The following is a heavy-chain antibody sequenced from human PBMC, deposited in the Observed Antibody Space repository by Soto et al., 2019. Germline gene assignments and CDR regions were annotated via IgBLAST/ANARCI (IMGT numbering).Heavy chain of an antibody. CDR3: GRGRSGQIVVFY. CDR1: GYTFTGHY. D-gene: IGHD1-26*01. CDR2: IGPESGAT. J-gene: IGHJ4*02. Sequence: VKVSCKASGYTFTGHYIHWVRQAPEQGPEWMGEIGPESGATRYAQKFQGRVTMTRDTSITTVYMELKDLSPDDTAGYYCGRGRSGQIVVFYWGQGTPVTVSS. V-gene: IGHV1-2*02.